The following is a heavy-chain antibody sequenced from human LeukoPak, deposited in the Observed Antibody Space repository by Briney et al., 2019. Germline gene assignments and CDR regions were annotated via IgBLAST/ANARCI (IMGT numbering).Heavy chain of an antibody. CDR1: GDSVSSNSAA. CDR3: ARTIRWIAAAGYSPNWYFDL. D-gene: IGHD6-13*01. Sequence: SQTLSLTCAISGDSVSSNSAAWNWIRQSPSRGLEWLGRTYYRSKWYNDYAVSVKSRITINPDTSKNQFSLQLNSVTPEDTAVYYCARTIRWIAAAGYSPNWYFDLWGRGTLVTVSS. J-gene: IGHJ2*01. V-gene: IGHV6-1*01. CDR2: TYYRSKWYN.